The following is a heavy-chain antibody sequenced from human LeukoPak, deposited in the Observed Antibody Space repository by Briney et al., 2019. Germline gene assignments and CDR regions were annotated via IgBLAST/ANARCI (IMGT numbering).Heavy chain of an antibody. CDR2: IYYSGST. CDR1: GGSIISYY. J-gene: IGHJ4*02. CDR3: ARSHSVWTSFDD. Sequence: SETLSLTCTVSGGSIISYYWSWIRQPPGKGLEWIGYIYYSGSTNYNPSLKSRVTISVDTSKNQFSLKLSSVTAADTAVYYCARSHSVWTSFDDWDQETVVTVSS. V-gene: IGHV4-59*01. D-gene: IGHD3/OR15-3a*01.